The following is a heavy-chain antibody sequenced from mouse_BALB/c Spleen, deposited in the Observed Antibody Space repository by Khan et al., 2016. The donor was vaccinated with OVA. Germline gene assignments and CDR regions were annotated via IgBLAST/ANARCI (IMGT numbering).Heavy chain of an antibody. J-gene: IGHJ3*01. CDR2: IYPGSGSL. D-gene: IGHD1-1*01. Sequence: QVRLQQSGPELVKPGASVKMSCKASGYSFTDYIISWVKQRTGQGLQWIGEIYPGSGSLYSNEEFKGKATLTADTSSNTAYMHLSSLTSEDSAVFFWARRDYGSCYPGFAYWGQGTLVTVSA. V-gene: IGHV1-77*01. CDR3: ARRDYGSCYPGFAY. CDR1: GYSFTDYI.